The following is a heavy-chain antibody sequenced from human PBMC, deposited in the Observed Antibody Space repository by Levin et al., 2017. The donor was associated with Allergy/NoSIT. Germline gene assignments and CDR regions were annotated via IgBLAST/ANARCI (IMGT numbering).Heavy chain of an antibody. J-gene: IGHJ3*02. CDR1: GFTFRDYW. CDR2: INEDGSQK. D-gene: IGHD5-12*01. CDR3: ARQLRGNSAYDAFDI. Sequence: GGSLRLSCAAAGFTFRDYWMTWVRQTPGRGLEWVANINEDGSQKYYLDSVKGRFTISRDNAKNSVDLQMDYLRDDDTAVYYCARQLRGNSAYDAFDIWGHGTMVTFSS. V-gene: IGHV3-7*03.